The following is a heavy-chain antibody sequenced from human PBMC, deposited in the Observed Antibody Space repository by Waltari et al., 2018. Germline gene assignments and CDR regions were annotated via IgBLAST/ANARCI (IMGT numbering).Heavy chain of an antibody. CDR3: ARDMNELRYFDWFLIH. CDR2: IAYEGSNK. D-gene: IGHD3-9*01. J-gene: IGHJ4*02. V-gene: IGHV3-30-3*01. Sequence: KGLDWVAIIAYEGSNKYYADSVKGRFTISRDNSKNTLYLQMNSLRTEDTAVYYCARDMNELRYFDWFLIHWGQGTLVTVSS.